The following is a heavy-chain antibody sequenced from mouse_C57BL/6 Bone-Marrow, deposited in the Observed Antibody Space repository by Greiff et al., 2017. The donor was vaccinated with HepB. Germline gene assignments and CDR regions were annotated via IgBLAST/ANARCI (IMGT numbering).Heavy chain of an antibody. CDR1: GYTFTSYT. J-gene: IGHJ1*03. Sequence: VQLQQSGAELARPGASVKMSCKASGYTFTSYTMHWVKQRPGQGLEWIGYINPSSGYTKYNQKFKDKATLTADKSSSTAYMQLSSLTSEDSAVYYCARSGGVARYFDVWGTGTTVTVSS. D-gene: IGHD1-1*01. CDR2: INPSSGYT. CDR3: ARSGGVARYFDV. V-gene: IGHV1-4*01.